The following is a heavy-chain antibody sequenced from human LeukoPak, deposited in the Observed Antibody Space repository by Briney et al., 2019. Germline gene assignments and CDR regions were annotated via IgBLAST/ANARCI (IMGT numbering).Heavy chain of an antibody. D-gene: IGHD2-21*01. CDR3: ARSLAYCGGDCGY. J-gene: IGHJ4*02. CDR2: INHSGST. V-gene: IGHV4-34*01. Sequence: SETLSLTCAVYGGSFSGYYSSWIRQPPGKGLEWIGEINHSGSTNYNPSLKSRVTISVDTSKNQFSLKLSSVTAADTAVYYCARSLAYCGGDCGYWGQGTLVTVSS. CDR1: GGSFSGYY.